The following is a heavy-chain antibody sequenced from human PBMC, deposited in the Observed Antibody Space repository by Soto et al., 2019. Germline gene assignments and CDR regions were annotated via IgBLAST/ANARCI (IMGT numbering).Heavy chain of an antibody. CDR2: IYYSGST. D-gene: IGHD1-26*01. Sequence: SETLSLTCTVSGGSISSYYWSWIRQPPGKGLEWIGYIYYSGSTNYNPSLKSRVTISVDTSKNQFSLKLSSVTAADTAVYYCATTSSGSYRMDYGGQGALDAVSS. V-gene: IGHV4-59*01. CDR3: ATTSSGSYRMDY. J-gene: IGHJ4*02. CDR1: GGSISSYY.